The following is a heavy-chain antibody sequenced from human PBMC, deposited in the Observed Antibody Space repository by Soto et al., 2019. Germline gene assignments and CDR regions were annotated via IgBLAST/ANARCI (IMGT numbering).Heavy chain of an antibody. J-gene: IGHJ6*02. CDR1: GGSISSGGYY. D-gene: IGHD6-19*01. CDR3: ERDFTDSSGPTLGMGV. CDR2: IYYSGST. V-gene: IGHV4-31*03. Sequence: QVQLQESGPGLVKPSQTLSLTCTVSGGSISSGGYYWSWIRQHPGKGLEWIGYIYYSGSTYYNPSLKSRVTIKVDTSKNKFYLKLSSVTAADTAVYYCERDFTDSSGPTLGMGVWGQGTTVTVSS.